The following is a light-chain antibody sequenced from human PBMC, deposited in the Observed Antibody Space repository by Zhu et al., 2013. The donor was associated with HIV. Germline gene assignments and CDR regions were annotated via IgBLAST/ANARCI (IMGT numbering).Light chain of an antibody. Sequence: QSVLTQPPSASGTPGQRVTISCSGSSSNIGSNTVNWYQQLPGTAPKLLIYSNDHRPSGVPERFSGSKSGTSASLAISGLRSEDEADYYCAAWDDNLSGVVFGGGTKLTVL. CDR1: SSNIGSNT. J-gene: IGLJ2*01. V-gene: IGLV1-44*01. CDR3: AAWDDNLSGVV. CDR2: SND.